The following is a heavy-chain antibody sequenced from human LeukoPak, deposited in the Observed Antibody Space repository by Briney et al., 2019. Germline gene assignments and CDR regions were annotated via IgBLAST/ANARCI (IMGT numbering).Heavy chain of an antibody. J-gene: IGHJ6*02. CDR3: ARRKVGPTNYYSAVDV. CDR1: GFTFSSYS. V-gene: IGHV3-23*01. D-gene: IGHD1-26*01. CDR2: VSVSILST. Sequence: GGSLRLSCAASGFTFSSYSMSWVRQSPGKGLEWVSSVSVSILSTYYADSVKGRFTISRDNSKNTLYLQMNSLTADDTALYYCARRKVGPTNYYSAVDVWGQGNTVTVSS.